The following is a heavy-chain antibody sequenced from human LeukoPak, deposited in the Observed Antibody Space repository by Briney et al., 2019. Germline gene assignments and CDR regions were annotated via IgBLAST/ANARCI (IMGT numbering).Heavy chain of an antibody. CDR1: GFTFSTYA. CDR2: LSGDGGAP. CDR3: AKLDSVATPYYGMDV. J-gene: IGHJ6*02. Sequence: GGSLRLSCAASGFTFSTYAMTWGRQAPGRGLEWVSTLSGDGGAPYYADSVRGRFSISRDNSKNTVYLQMNSLGAQDTAVYYCAKLDSVATPYYGMDVWGQGTTVTVSS. V-gene: IGHV3-23*01. D-gene: IGHD3/OR15-3a*01.